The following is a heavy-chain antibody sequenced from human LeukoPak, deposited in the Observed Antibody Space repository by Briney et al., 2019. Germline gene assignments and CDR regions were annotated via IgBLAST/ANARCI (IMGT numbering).Heavy chain of an antibody. CDR2: IYYSGST. CDR3: ARDGAAAVLLQPPKQAVDNRADAFDI. V-gene: IGHV4-59*01. D-gene: IGHD6-13*01. J-gene: IGHJ3*02. CDR1: AGSISSYY. Sequence: SETLSLTCTVSAGSISSYYWSWIRQPPGKGLEWIGYIYYSGSTNYNPSLKSRVTISVDTSKNQFSLKLSSVTAADTAVYYCARDGAAAVLLQPPKQAVDNRADAFDIWGQGTMVTVSS.